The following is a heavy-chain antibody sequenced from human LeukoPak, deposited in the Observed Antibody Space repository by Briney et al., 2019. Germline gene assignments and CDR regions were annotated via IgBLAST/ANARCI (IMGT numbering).Heavy chain of an antibody. Sequence: GSLRLSCAASGFTFSSYSMNWVRQAPGKGLEWVSSISSSSSYIYYADSVKGRFTISRDNAKNSLYLQMNSLRAEDTAVYYCARVLVWELQAHFDYWGQGTLVTVSS. V-gene: IGHV3-21*01. CDR1: GFTFSSYS. J-gene: IGHJ4*02. CDR3: ARVLVWELQAHFDY. D-gene: IGHD1-26*01. CDR2: ISSSSSYI.